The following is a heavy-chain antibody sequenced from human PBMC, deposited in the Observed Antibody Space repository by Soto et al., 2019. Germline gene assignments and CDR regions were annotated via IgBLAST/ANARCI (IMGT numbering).Heavy chain of an antibody. Sequence: PSEMLSLTCTVSGGSISSDDYYWSWIRQPPGKGLEWIGYIYYSGSTYYNPSLKSRVTISVDTSKNQFSLKLSSVTAADTDVYYCARGRWLSTIYWGQGTLVTVSS. V-gene: IGHV4-30-4*01. CDR2: IYYSGST. CDR1: GGSISSDDYY. D-gene: IGHD3-22*01. J-gene: IGHJ4*02. CDR3: ARGRWLSTIY.